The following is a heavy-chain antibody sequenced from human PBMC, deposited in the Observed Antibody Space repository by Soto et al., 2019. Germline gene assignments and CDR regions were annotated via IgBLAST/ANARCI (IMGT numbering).Heavy chain of an antibody. D-gene: IGHD3-9*01. CDR3: ARWRISSTGRGKNWFDP. Sequence: QVQLQQWGAGLLKPSETLSLTCAVYGGSFSGYYWSWIRQPPGKGLEWIGESNHSGSTNYNPSLKSRVTRSVVTSQNQFSLKLSSVTAADTAVYYCARWRISSTGRGKNWFDPWGQGTLVTVSS. CDR2: SNHSGST. CDR1: GGSFSGYY. V-gene: IGHV4-34*01. J-gene: IGHJ5*02.